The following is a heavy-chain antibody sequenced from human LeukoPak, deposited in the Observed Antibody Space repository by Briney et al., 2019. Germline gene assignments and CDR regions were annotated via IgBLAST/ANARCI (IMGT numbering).Heavy chain of an antibody. Sequence: GGSLRLSCAASGFTFSSYAMSWVRQAPGKGLEWVSAISGSGGSTYYADSVKGRFTISRDNSKNPLYLQMNSLRAEDTAVYYCAKGPTSFGVVIYFDYWGQGTLVTVPS. V-gene: IGHV3-23*01. D-gene: IGHD3-3*01. J-gene: IGHJ4*02. CDR3: AKGPTSFGVVIYFDY. CDR1: GFTFSSYA. CDR2: ISGSGGST.